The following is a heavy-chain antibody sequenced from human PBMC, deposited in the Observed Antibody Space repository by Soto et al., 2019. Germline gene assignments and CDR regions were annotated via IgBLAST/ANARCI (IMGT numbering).Heavy chain of an antibody. D-gene: IGHD3-3*01. V-gene: IGHV1-18*04. J-gene: IGHJ6*02. Sequence: QVQLVQSGAEVKKPGASVKVSCKASGYTFTSYGISWVRQAPGQGLEWMGWISAYNGNTNYAQKLQGRDTMTTNTSTSTDYMELRSLRSDDTAVYFCACEINFRDYDFCIGAIYCCYGMEVWGQRTTVTVSS. CDR1: GYTFTSYG. CDR2: ISAYNGNT. CDR3: ACEINFRDYDFCIGAIYCCYGMEV.